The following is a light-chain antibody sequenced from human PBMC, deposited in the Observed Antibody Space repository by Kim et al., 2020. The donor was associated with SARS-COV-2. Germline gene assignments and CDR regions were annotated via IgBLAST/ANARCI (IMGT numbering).Light chain of an antibody. J-gene: IGKJ3*01. CDR1: QGISTW. CDR3: QQSYSLPPT. V-gene: IGKV1-12*01. Sequence: ASVGDKVTITCRAIQGISTWLAWYQQTPGKAPKLLIYAASDLQTGVPSRFSGSGSGTDFTLTINNLQPEDFATYSCQQSYSLPPTFGPGTKVDIK. CDR2: AAS.